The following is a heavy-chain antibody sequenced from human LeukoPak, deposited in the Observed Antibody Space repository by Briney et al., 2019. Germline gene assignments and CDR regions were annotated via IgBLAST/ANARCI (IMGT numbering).Heavy chain of an antibody. Sequence: GRSLRLSCGASGFTSTSHDMHWVRQAPGKGLEYVLGISGTGGSTYYANSVKGRFIISRDNSKNTLYLQMGGLGAVDMSGYYCTIGHQRGLAPWGQGTLVSVSS. CDR3: TIGHQRGLAP. D-gene: IGHD2-2*01. CDR2: ISGTGGST. V-gene: IGHV3-64*01. CDR1: GFTSTSHD. J-gene: IGHJ5*02.